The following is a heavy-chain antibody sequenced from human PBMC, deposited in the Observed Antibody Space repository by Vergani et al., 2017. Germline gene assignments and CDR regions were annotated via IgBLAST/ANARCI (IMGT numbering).Heavy chain of an antibody. J-gene: IGHJ4*02. V-gene: IGHV1-8*01. D-gene: IGHD3-10*01. CDR1: GYTFTSYD. CDR3: ARDQPVMVRGVIIALDY. CDR2: MNPNSGNT. Sequence: QVQLAQSGAEVKKPGASVKVSCKAAGYTFTSYDINWVRQATGQGLEWMGWMNPNSGNTGYAQKFQGRVTMTRKTSKSTAYMELSSLRSDDTAVYYCARDQPVMVRGVIIALDYWGQGTLVTVSS.